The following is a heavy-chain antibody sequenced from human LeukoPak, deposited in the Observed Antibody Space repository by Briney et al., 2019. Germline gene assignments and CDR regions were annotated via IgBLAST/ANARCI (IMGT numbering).Heavy chain of an antibody. CDR1: GFIFKTYT. CDR3: ASLFLCYGCSSSSDSFNI. V-gene: IGHV3-21*06. Sequence: GGSLTLSFAASGFIFKTYTMNGVRQAPGKGRDWVSSILSSGAYTYYADSLKGRFTISRDNAKNSLYLQMNSLRAEDTAVYYCASLFLCYGCSSSSDSFNIWGQGTMVTVSS. D-gene: IGHD6-6*01. J-gene: IGHJ3*02. CDR2: ILSSGAYT.